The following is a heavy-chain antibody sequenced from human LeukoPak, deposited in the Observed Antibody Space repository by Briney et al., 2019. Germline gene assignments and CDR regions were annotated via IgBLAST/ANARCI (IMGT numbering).Heavy chain of an antibody. CDR2: IYHSGST. Sequence: SQTLSLTCAVSGGSISSGGYSWSWIRQPPGKGLEWIGYIYHSGSTYYNPSLKSRVTISVDRSKNQFSLKLSSVTAAGTAVYYCARAQSRDSNWFDPWGQGTLVTVSS. CDR1: GGSISSGGYS. J-gene: IGHJ5*02. D-gene: IGHD3/OR15-3a*01. CDR3: ARAQSRDSNWFDP. V-gene: IGHV4-30-2*01.